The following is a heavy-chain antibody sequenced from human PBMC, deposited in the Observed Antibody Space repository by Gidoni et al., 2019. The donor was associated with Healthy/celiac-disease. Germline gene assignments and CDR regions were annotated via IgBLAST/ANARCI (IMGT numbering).Heavy chain of an antibody. J-gene: IGHJ4*02. CDR1: GIPFSSYS. CDR2: ISSSSSYI. D-gene: IGHD3-16*01. V-gene: IGHV3-21*01. Sequence: EVQLVASGGGLVKPGGSLRPSWPAAGIPFSSYSTNSVRQAPGKGLGWVSTISSSSSYIYYADAVKGRFTISRDNAKNSLYLQMNSLRAEDTAVYYCASIPPPWGQHGGYWGQGTLVTVSS. CDR3: ASIPPPWGQHGGY.